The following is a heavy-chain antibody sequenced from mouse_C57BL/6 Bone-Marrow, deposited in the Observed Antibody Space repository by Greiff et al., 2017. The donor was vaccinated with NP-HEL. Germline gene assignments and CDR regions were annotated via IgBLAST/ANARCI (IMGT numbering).Heavy chain of an antibody. D-gene: IGHD2-2*01. V-gene: IGHV2-5*01. CDR3: AKNGLRLGYWYFDV. J-gene: IGHJ1*03. CDR1: GFSLTSYG. Sequence: VMLVESGPGLVQPSQSLSITCTVSGFSLTSYGVHWVRQSPGKGLEWLGVIWRGGSTDYNAAFMSRLSITKDNSKSQVFFKMNSLQADDTARYYGAKNGLRLGYWYFDVWGTGTTVTVSS. CDR2: IWRGGST.